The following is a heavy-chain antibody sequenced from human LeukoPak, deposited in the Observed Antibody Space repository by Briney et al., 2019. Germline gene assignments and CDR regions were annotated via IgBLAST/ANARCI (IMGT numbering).Heavy chain of an antibody. CDR3: AMFSSSWINAFDI. J-gene: IGHJ3*02. D-gene: IGHD6-13*01. CDR2: IYHSGST. CDR1: GGSIGSSNW. Sequence: SGTLSLTCAVSGGSIGSSNWWSWVRQPPGKGLEWIGEIYHSGSTYYNPSLKSRVTISVDTSKNQFSLKLSSVTAADTAVYYCAMFSSSWINAFDIWGQGTMVTVSS. V-gene: IGHV4-4*02.